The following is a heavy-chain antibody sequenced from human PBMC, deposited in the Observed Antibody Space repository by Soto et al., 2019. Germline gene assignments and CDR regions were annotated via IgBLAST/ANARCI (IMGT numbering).Heavy chain of an antibody. J-gene: IGHJ6*02. CDR1: GYTFTSYG. CDR2: ISAYNGNT. D-gene: IGHD3-3*01. V-gene: IGHV1-18*01. Sequence: GASVKVSCKASGYTFTSYGISWVRQAPGQGLEWMGWISAYNGNTNYAQKLQGRVTMTTDTSTSTAYMEMRSLRSDDTAVYYCARYSSEIRFLEWLPRDAEFIHMDVWGQGTTVTVSS. CDR3: ARYSSEIRFLEWLPRDAEFIHMDV.